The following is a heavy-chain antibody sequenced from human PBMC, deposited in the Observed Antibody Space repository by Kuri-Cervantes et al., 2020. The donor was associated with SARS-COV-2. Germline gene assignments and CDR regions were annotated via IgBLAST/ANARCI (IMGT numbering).Heavy chain of an antibody. V-gene: IGHV1-46*01. Sequence: ASVKVSCKASGGTFTSYYMHWVRQAPGQGLEWMGIINPSGGSTSYAQKFQRRVTMTRDTSTSTVYMELSSLRSEDTAVYYGARGAPIVVVPAAKGDDAFDIWGQGTMVTVSS. CDR3: ARGAPIVVVPAAKGDDAFDI. CDR2: INPSGGST. J-gene: IGHJ3*02. D-gene: IGHD2-2*01. CDR1: GGTFTSYY.